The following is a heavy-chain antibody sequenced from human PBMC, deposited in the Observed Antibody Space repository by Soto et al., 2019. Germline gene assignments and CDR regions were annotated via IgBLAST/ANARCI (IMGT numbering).Heavy chain of an antibody. V-gene: IGHV1-8*01. J-gene: IGHJ4*02. CDR3: ARISSVAGGYYLYFDY. CDR1: VYTFTGYD. CDR2: MNPNSGNT. D-gene: IGHD3-22*01. Sequence: VSVKVSCKASVYTFTGYDIDWVSQATGQGLEWMGWMNPNSGNTGYAQKFQGRVTMTRNTSASTAYMELSSLRSEDTAVYYCARISSVAGGYYLYFDYWGQGTLVTVSS.